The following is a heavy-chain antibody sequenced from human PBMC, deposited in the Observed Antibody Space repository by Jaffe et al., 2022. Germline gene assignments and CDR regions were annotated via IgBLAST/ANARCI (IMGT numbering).Heavy chain of an antibody. CDR1: GYSISSGYY. CDR2: IYHSGST. Sequence: QVQLQESGPGLVKPSETLSLTCAVSGYSISSGYYWGWIRQPPGKGLEWIGSIYHSGSTYYNPSLKSRVTISVDTSKNQFSLKLSSVTAADTAVYYCARLHIVATIPGVFDIWGQGTMVTVSS. D-gene: IGHD5-12*01. J-gene: IGHJ3*02. V-gene: IGHV4-38-2*01. CDR3: ARLHIVATIPGVFDI.